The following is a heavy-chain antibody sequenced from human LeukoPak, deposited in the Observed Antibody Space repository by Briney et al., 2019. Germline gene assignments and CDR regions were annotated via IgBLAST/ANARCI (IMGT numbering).Heavy chain of an antibody. V-gene: IGHV4-34*01. CDR2: INHSGST. J-gene: IGHJ4*02. CDR3: AARGRRSAPDY. CDR1: GGSFSGYY. Sequence: LVNPSETLSLTCAVYGGSFSGYYWSWIRQPPGKGLEWIGEINHSGSTNYNPSLKSRVTISVDTSKNQFSLKLSSVTAADTAVYYCAARGRRSAPDYWGQGTLVTVSS.